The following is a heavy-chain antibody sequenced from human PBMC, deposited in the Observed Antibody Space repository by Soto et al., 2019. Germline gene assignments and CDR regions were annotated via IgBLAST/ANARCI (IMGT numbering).Heavy chain of an antibody. CDR1: GVIFSGYS. CDR3: AKGSEESYPGRRVFDY. V-gene: IGHV3-23*01. CDR2: ITDTGGDK. Sequence: GGSLTLSCAASGVIFSGYSRSWVRQPPGKGLEWVGVITDTGGDKLYADYVKGRFTISTDNSKNILSLHTNSLRAEAAAIYSCAKGSEESYPGRRVFDYWGQGTRVTVSS. J-gene: IGHJ4*02. D-gene: IGHD1-26*01.